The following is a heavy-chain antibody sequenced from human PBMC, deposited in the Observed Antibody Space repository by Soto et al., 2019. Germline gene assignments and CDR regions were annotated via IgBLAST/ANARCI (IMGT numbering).Heavy chain of an antibody. D-gene: IGHD3-10*01. J-gene: IGHJ6*02. V-gene: IGHV3-30*18. Sequence: PGGSLRLSCAASGFTFSSYGMHWVRQAPGKGLEWVAVISYDGSNKYYADSVKGRFTISRDNSKNTLYLQMNSLRAEDTAVYYCAKDTSHYYGSGSYYDYYYYYGMDVWGQGTTVTVSS. CDR3: AKDTSHYYGSGSYYDYYYYYGMDV. CDR1: GFTFSSYG. CDR2: ISYDGSNK.